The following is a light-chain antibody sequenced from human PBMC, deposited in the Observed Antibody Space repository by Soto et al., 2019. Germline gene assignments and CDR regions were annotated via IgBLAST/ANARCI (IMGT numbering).Light chain of an antibody. CDR3: QQYSSSSVYT. CDR1: QSVSTF. Sequence: DIQMIQSPSTLSASVGDTVTISCRASQSVSTFVAWYQQKPGKAPKVLIYRTSTLESGVPSRFSGSGSGTEFTLTISSLQPDDFATYYCQQYSSSSVYTFGQGTKVDI. J-gene: IGKJ2*01. CDR2: RTS. V-gene: IGKV1-5*03.